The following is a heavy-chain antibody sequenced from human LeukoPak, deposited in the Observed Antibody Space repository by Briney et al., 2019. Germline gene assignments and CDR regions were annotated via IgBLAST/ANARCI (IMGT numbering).Heavy chain of an antibody. Sequence: GGSLRLSCAASGFTFSSYAMSWVRQAPGKGLEWVSAISGSGGSTYYADSVKGRFTISRDNAKNSLYLQMNSLRAEDTAVYYCARAPRGGTAFDIWGQGTMVTVSS. CDR1: GFTFSSYA. V-gene: IGHV3-23*01. CDR3: ARAPRGGTAFDI. D-gene: IGHD3-10*01. J-gene: IGHJ3*02. CDR2: ISGSGGST.